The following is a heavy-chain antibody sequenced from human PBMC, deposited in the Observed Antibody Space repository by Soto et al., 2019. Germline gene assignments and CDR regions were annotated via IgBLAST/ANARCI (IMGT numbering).Heavy chain of an antibody. CDR2: IFYSGST. V-gene: IGHV4-39*01. Sequence: PSETLSLTCTVSGDSVSSSYYYWGWIRQPPGKGLEWIGSIFYSGSTYYNPSPKSRVTISVDTSKNQFSLKLNSVTAADTAVYYCARTVLGPDLLADSFVDYYYYMDVWGQGTTVTVSS. CDR3: ARTVLGPDLLADSFVDYYYYMDV. CDR1: GDSVSSSYYY. J-gene: IGHJ6*03. D-gene: IGHD3-9*01.